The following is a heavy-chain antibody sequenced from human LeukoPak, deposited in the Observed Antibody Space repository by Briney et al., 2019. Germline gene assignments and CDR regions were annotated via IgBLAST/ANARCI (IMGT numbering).Heavy chain of an antibody. CDR2: IYYSGST. J-gene: IGHJ3*02. CDR1: GDSITNGYY. V-gene: IGHV4-38-2*01. CDR3: ARPGATATDGFDI. Sequence: SETLSLTCVVSGDSITNGYYWGWIRQPPGKGPEGIGSIYYSGSTYYNPSLKSRVTISVDTSKNQLSLRLHCVTAADTAVYYCARPGATATDGFDIWGQGTLVTVSS. D-gene: IGHD2-2*01.